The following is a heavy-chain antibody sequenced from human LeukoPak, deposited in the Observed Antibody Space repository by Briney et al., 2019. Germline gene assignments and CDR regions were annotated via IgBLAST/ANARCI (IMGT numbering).Heavy chain of an antibody. D-gene: IGHD6-13*01. CDR3: ARDYRAAAGRYYYYYGMDV. Sequence: TGGSLRLSCVASGYTFSTSAMHWVRQAPGKGLEWVAVIYYDGASKYYADSVKGRFTISRDNSKNTLYLQMNSLRAEDTAVYYCARDYRAAAGRYYYYYGMDVWGQGTTVTVSS. V-gene: IGHV3-30*14. J-gene: IGHJ6*02. CDR2: IYYDGASK. CDR1: GYTFSTSA.